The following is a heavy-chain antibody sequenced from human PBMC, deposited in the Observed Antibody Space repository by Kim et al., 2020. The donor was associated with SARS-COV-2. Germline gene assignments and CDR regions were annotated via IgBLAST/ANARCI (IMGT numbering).Heavy chain of an antibody. D-gene: IGHD1-20*01. CDR2: IYTSGST. Sequence: SETLSLTCTVSGGSISSGSYYWSWIRQPAGKGLEWIGRIYTSGSTNYNPSLKSRVTIPVDTSKNQFSLKLSSLTAADTAVYYCASNSEDYYYYGMDVCGQWTTVTVSS. CDR1: GGSISSGSYY. J-gene: IGHJ6*02. V-gene: IGHV4-61*02. CDR3: ASNSEDYYYYGMDV.